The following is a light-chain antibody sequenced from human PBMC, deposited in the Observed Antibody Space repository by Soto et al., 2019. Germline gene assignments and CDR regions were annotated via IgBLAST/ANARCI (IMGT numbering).Light chain of an antibody. V-gene: IGKV1-5*03. Sequence: DIQMTQSPSTLSGSVGDRVTTTSSASQTISSWLAWYQQKPGKAPKLLIYTASTLKSGVPSRFSGSGSGTEFTLTISSLQPDDFATYYCQHYNSYSEAFGQGTKVDIK. CDR3: QHYNSYSEA. CDR2: TAS. J-gene: IGKJ1*01. CDR1: QTISSW.